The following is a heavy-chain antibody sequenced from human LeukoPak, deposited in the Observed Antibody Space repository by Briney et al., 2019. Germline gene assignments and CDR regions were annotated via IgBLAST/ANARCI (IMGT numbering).Heavy chain of an antibody. CDR1: GFTFSSYA. J-gene: IGHJ4*02. D-gene: IGHD3-3*01. CDR3: ARVGYDFWSGYPYFDY. Sequence: PGGSLRLSCAASGFTFSSYAMHWVRQAPGKGLEWVAVISYDGSNKYYADSVKGRFTISRDNSKNTLYLQMNSLRAEDTAVYYCARVGYDFWSGYPYFDYWGQGTLVTVSS. CDR2: ISYDGSNK. V-gene: IGHV3-30-3*01.